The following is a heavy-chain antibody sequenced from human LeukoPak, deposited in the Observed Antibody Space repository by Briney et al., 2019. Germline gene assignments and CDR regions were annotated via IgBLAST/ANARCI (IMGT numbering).Heavy chain of an antibody. J-gene: IGHJ4*02. V-gene: IGHV4-59*01. CDR1: VGSISSYY. CDR3: ARARGYSYGYPFDY. CDR2: IYYSGST. Sequence: PSETLSLTCTVSVGSISSYYWSWIRQPPGQGLEWIGYIYYSGSTNYNPSLKSRVTISVDTPKNQFSLKLSSVTAADTAVYYCARARGYSYGYPFDYWGQGTLVTVSS. D-gene: IGHD5-18*01.